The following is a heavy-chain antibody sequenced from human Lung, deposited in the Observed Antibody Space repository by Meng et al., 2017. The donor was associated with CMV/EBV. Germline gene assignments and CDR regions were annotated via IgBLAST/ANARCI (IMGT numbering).Heavy chain of an antibody. CDR3: ARDATIFGVVDPYYYGMDV. J-gene: IGHJ6*02. Sequence: GSLRLSCTVSGGSISSSSYYWGWIRQPPGKGLEWIGSIYYSGSTYYNPSLKSRVTISVDTSKNQFSLKLSSVTAADTAVYYCARDATIFGVVDPYYYGMDVWXQGTTVXVSS. CDR1: GGSISSSSYY. CDR2: IYYSGST. V-gene: IGHV4-39*02. D-gene: IGHD3-3*01.